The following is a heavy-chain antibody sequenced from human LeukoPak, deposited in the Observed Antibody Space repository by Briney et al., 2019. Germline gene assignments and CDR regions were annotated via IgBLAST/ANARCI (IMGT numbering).Heavy chain of an antibody. J-gene: IGHJ4*02. Sequence: TGGSLRLSCAASGFAFSSYEMSWVRQAPGKGLEWVSYISSSGSTIYYADSVKGRFTISRDNAKNSLYLQMNSLRTEDTAVYYCARARVGATFIDYWGQGTLVTVSS. D-gene: IGHD1-26*01. CDR2: ISSSGSTI. V-gene: IGHV3-48*03. CDR3: ARARVGATFIDY. CDR1: GFAFSSYE.